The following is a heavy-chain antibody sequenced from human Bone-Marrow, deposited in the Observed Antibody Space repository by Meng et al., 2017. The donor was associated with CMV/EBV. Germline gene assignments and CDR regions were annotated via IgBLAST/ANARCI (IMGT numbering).Heavy chain of an antibody. J-gene: IGHJ5*02. V-gene: IGHV4-39*01. D-gene: IGHD1-26*01. Sequence: SETLSLTCTVSGGPISSSSYYWGWIRQPPGKGLEWIGSIYYSGSTYYNPSLKSRVTISVDTSKNQFSLKLSPVTAADTAVYYCARIVGATRSDWFDPWGQGTLVTVSS. CDR2: IYYSGST. CDR1: GGPISSSSYY. CDR3: ARIVGATRSDWFDP.